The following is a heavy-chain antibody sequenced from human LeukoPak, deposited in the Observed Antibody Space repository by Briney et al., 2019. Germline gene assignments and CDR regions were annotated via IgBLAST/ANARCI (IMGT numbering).Heavy chain of an antibody. Sequence: GGSLRLSCAASGFTFSSYSMNWVRQAPGKGLEWVSSISISSSYIYYADSVKGRFTISRDNAKNSLYLQMNSLRAEDTAVYYCASSPAAAGYNWFDPWGQGTLVTVSS. J-gene: IGHJ5*02. V-gene: IGHV3-21*01. CDR3: ASSPAAAGYNWFDP. CDR1: GFTFSSYS. D-gene: IGHD6-13*01. CDR2: ISISSSYI.